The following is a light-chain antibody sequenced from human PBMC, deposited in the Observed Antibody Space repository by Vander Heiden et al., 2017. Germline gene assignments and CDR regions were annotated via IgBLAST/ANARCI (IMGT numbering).Light chain of an antibody. Sequence: QSALPQPASVSGSPGQSIPISCTGTSSYVGGYNYVSWYQQRPGKAPELMIYDVSTRPSGVSNRFSGSKSGNTASLTISELQAEDEADYYCSAYTSSHTLVFGGGTKLTVL. CDR1: SSYVGGYNY. CDR2: DVS. J-gene: IGLJ3*02. CDR3: SAYTSSHTLV. V-gene: IGLV2-14*03.